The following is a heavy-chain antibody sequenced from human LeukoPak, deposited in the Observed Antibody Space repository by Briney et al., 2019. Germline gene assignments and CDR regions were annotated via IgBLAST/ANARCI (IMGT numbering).Heavy chain of an antibody. CDR3: ARGLQYYYGSGSYPYYFDY. CDR1: GFTFSSYG. V-gene: IGHV3-30*19. Sequence: PGGSLRLSCAASGFTFSSYGMHWVRQAPGKGLEWVAVIWYDGSNKYYADSVKGRFTISRDNSKNTLYLQMNSLRAEDTAVYYCARGLQYYYGSGSYPYYFDYWGQGTLVTVSS. CDR2: IWYDGSNK. D-gene: IGHD3-10*01. J-gene: IGHJ4*02.